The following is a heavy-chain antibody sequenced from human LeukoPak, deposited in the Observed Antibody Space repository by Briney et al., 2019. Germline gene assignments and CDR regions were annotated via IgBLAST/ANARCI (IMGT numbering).Heavy chain of an antibody. V-gene: IGHV3-11*01. D-gene: IGHD4-11*01. CDR3: ARGFSEAVTLDY. J-gene: IGHJ4*02. CDR1: GFSFSDYY. Sequence: PGGSLRLSCAASGFSFSDYYVIWIRQAPGRGLEYVSYISSHGSSIHYADSVKGRFTISRDNANNSLFLQMNSLRAEDTAVYYCARGFSEAVTLDYWGQGTLVTVSS. CDR2: ISSHGSSI.